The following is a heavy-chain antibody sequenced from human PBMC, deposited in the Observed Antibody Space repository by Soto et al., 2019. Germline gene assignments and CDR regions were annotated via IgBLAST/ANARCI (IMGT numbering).Heavy chain of an antibody. D-gene: IGHD3-3*01. J-gene: IGHJ5*02. CDR1: GYIFTGYY. Sequence: ASVKVSCKVSGYIFTGYYMHWVRQAPGQGPEWMGWINPNSGGTIYSQKFQGRVTMTRDTSISTAYLELKRLRSDDTAIYYCARDFGFLEWLLDAWGQGTLVTVSS. CDR3: ARDFGFLEWLLDA. V-gene: IGHV1-2*02. CDR2: INPNSGGT.